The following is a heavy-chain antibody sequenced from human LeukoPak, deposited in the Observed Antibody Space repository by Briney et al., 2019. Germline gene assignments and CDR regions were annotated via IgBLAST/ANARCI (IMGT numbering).Heavy chain of an antibody. CDR1: GGSTNSYY. CDR2: IYSSGST. V-gene: IGHV4-4*07. Sequence: SETLSPTCSVSGGSTNSYYWSWIRQSGGKGLEWIGRIYSSGSTVYNPSLDSRLTMSIDTSKNQFSLTLKSVTATDTAVYYCARVKASSTSWTFDQWGQGALVTVSS. CDR3: ARVKASSTSWTFDQ. D-gene: IGHD2-2*01. J-gene: IGHJ4*02.